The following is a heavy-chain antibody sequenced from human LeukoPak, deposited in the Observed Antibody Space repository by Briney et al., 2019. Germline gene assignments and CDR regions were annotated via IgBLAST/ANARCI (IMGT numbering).Heavy chain of an antibody. Sequence: SETLSLTCAVYGGSFSGYYWSWIRQPPGRGLEWIGYIYTSGSTNYNPSLKSRVTISVDTSKNQFSLKLSSVTAADTAVYYCARVVPAAAEYYFDYWGQGTLVTVSS. V-gene: IGHV4-4*09. CDR2: IYTSGST. CDR1: GGSFSGYY. D-gene: IGHD2-2*01. CDR3: ARVVPAAAEYYFDY. J-gene: IGHJ4*02.